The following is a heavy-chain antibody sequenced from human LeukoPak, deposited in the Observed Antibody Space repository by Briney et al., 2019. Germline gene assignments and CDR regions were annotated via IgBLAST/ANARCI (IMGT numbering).Heavy chain of an antibody. CDR2: IRYDGSNK. J-gene: IGHJ3*02. D-gene: IGHD2-21*01. V-gene: IGHV3-30*02. CDR3: AKDGPYSQAFDI. Sequence: PGGSLRLSCAASGFTFSTYEMNWVRQAPGKGLEWVAFIRYDGSNKYYADSVKGRFTISRDNSKNTLYLQMNSLRAEDTAVYYCAKDGPYSQAFDIWGQGTMVTVSS. CDR1: GFTFSTYE.